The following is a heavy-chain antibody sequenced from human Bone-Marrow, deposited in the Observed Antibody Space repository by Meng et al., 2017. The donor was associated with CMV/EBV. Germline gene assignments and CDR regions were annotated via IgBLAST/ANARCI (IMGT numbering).Heavy chain of an antibody. CDR2: ISGSGGST. V-gene: IGHV3-23*01. Sequence: GESLKISCAASGFTFSSYAMSWVRQAPGKGLEWVSAISGSGGSTYYADSVKGRFTISRNNSKNALYLQMNSLRAEDTAVYYCADGGNGIDYWGQGTLVTVSS. J-gene: IGHJ4*02. CDR3: ADGGNGIDY. CDR1: GFTFSSYA. D-gene: IGHD4-23*01.